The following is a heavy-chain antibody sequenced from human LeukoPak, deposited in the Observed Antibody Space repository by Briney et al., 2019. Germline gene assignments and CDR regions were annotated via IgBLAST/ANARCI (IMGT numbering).Heavy chain of an antibody. J-gene: IGHJ4*02. CDR3: ARDLGPDSSGWYGSFDY. V-gene: IGHV3-7*01. CDR1: GFTFSSYW. CDR2: IKQDGSEK. Sequence: GGSLRLSCAASGFTFSSYWMSWVRQAPGKGLEWVANIKQDGSEKYYVDSVKGRFTISRDNAKNSLYLQMNSLRAEDTAVYYCARDLGPDSSGWYGSFDYWGQGTLVTVSS. D-gene: IGHD6-19*01.